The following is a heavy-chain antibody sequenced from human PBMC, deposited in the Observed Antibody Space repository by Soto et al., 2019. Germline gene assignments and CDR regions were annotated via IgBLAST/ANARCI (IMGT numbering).Heavy chain of an antibody. CDR3: AREGYYDILTGQFDY. CDR2: ISPIIGTT. J-gene: IGHJ4*02. CDR1: GYTFTSYG. V-gene: IGHV1-18*01. D-gene: IGHD3-9*01. Sequence: ASVKVSCKASGYTFTSYGISWVRQAPGQGLEWMGWISPIIGTTNYAQKLQGRVTMTADESTSTAYMELSSLRSEDTAVYYCAREGYYDILTGQFDYWGQGTLVTVSS.